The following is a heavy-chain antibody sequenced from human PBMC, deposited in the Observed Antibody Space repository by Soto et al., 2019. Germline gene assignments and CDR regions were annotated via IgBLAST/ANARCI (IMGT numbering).Heavy chain of an antibody. CDR2: IYYSGST. Sequence: QVQLQESGPGLVKPSETLSLTCTVSGGSISSYYWSWIRQPPGKGLEWIGYIYYSGSTNYNPSLKSRVTITGDTSKNQFSLKLSSVTAADTAVYYCARTVDIVVVPERGYGMDVWGQGTTVTVSS. J-gene: IGHJ6*02. CDR3: ARTVDIVVVPERGYGMDV. D-gene: IGHD2-2*03. CDR1: GGSISSYY. V-gene: IGHV4-59*01.